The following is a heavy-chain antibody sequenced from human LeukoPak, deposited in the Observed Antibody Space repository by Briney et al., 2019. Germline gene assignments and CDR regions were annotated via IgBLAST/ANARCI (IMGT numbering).Heavy chain of an antibody. Sequence: GGSLRLSCAASAFTFSHYGMHWVRQAPGKGLEWVAVIWYDGSNKYYADSVKGRFTISRDNSKNTLYLQMNSLRAEDTAVYYCAKDTGEYSYGYIDYWGQGTLVTVSS. J-gene: IGHJ4*02. V-gene: IGHV3-33*06. CDR1: AFTFSHYG. CDR3: AKDTGEYSYGYIDY. D-gene: IGHD5-18*01. CDR2: IWYDGSNK.